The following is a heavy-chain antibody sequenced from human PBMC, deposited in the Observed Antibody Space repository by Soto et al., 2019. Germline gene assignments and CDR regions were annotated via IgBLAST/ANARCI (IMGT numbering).Heavy chain of an antibody. D-gene: IGHD1-7*01. CDR3: ATMGTSATGLYYSDY. CDR1: GGSISSGNYY. V-gene: IGHV4-30-4*01. J-gene: IGHJ4*02. Sequence: PSETLSLTCTVSGGSISSGNYYWSWIRQPPGKGLEWIGFISYSGSTYYNASLKSRVTISVDTSKNQFSLNLNSVTAADTAVYYCATMGTSATGLYYSDYWGQGTLVTVSS. CDR2: ISYSGST.